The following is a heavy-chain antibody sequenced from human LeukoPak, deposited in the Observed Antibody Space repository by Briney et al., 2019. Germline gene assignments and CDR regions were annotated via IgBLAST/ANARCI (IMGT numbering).Heavy chain of an antibody. V-gene: IGHV4-34*01. CDR1: GGSFSGYY. J-gene: IGHJ5*02. D-gene: IGHD5-24*01. CDR3: AREEIAMTVTNYFDP. Sequence: SETLSLTCAVYGGSFSGYYWSWIRQPPGKGLEWIGEINHSGSTNYNPSLKSRVTISVDTSNNEFSLKLISVTAADTAVYYCAREEIAMTVTNYFDPWGQGTLVTVSS. CDR2: INHSGST.